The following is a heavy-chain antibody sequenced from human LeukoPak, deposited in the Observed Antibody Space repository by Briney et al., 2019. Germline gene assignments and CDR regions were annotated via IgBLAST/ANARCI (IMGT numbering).Heavy chain of an antibody. Sequence: SETLSLTCTVSGGSISSSYSYWGWIRQPPGKGLEWIGNIYYSGSTYYSPSLTSRVTVSVDTSEDQFSLKLSSVTAADTAVYYCARDGDYSNYADYYYMDVWGKGTTVTVSS. CDR1: GGSISSSYSY. V-gene: IGHV4-39*07. D-gene: IGHD4-11*01. CDR3: ARDGDYSNYADYYYMDV. J-gene: IGHJ6*03. CDR2: IYYSGST.